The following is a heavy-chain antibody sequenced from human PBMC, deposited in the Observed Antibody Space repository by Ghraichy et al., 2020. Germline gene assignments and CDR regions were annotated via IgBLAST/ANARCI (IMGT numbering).Heavy chain of an antibody. CDR2: IYYSGST. V-gene: IGHV4-59*01. CDR3: ARDIHYYYYGMDV. J-gene: IGHJ6*02. Sequence: SETLSLTCTVSGGSISSYYWSWIRQPPGKGLEWIGYIYYSGSTNYNPSLKSRVTISVDTSKNQFSLKLSSVTAADTAVYYCARDIHYYYYGMDVWGQGTTVTVS. CDR1: GGSISSYY.